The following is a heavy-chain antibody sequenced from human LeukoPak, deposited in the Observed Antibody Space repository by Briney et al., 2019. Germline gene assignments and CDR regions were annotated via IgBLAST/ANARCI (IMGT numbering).Heavy chain of an antibody. CDR2: IYPGDSDT. D-gene: IGHD6-13*01. J-gene: IGHJ4*02. CDR3: ARRSRIADTDY. V-gene: IGHV5-51*01. CDR1: GYSFTSYW. Sequence: GESLKISCKGSGYSFTSYWIVGVRQMPGKGLEWMGIIYPGDSDTRYSPSFQGQVTISADKSISTAYLQWSSLKASDTAMYYCARRSRIADTDYWGQGTLVTVSS.